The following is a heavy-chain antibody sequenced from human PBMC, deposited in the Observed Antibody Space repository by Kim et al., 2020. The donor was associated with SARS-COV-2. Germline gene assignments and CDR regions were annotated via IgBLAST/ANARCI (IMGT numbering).Heavy chain of an antibody. CDR2: IYYSGTMA. Sequence: SETLSLTCTVSGASIRNTFYHWGWIRQAPGKGLEWIGSIYYSGTMANYNPSLKSRVTVSVDTSNNQFSLKLSSVTATDTAVYYCVRPCYSSCMNCGMNVWGQGTAVTVSS. D-gene: IGHD6-6*01. CDR3: VRPCYSSCMNCGMNV. J-gene: IGHJ6*02. CDR1: GASIRNTFYH. V-gene: IGHV4-39*01.